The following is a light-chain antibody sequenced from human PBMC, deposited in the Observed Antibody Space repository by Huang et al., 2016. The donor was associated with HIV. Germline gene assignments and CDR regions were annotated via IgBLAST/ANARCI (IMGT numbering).Light chain of an antibody. V-gene: IGKV3-15*01. CDR3: QQYTDWPYT. CDR2: GAS. J-gene: IGKJ2*01. Sequence: DILMTQSPATLSVSPGERATLSCRARQSVSSDLAWYQQKPGQAPRLLIYGASTRATGIPVRFSGSGSGTEFTLTISSLQSEDFAVYYCQQYTDWPYTFGQGTKLEI. CDR1: QSVSSD.